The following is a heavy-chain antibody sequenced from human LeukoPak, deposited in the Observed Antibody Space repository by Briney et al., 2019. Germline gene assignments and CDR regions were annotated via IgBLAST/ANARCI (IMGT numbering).Heavy chain of an antibody. CDR2: IYYSGST. D-gene: IGHD3-3*01. CDR3: ARGLNDFWAGETY. Sequence: PSETLSLTCTVSGGSISSYYWSWIRQPPGKGLEWIGYIYYSGSTNYKSSLKSRVTISVDTSKNQFSLKLSSVTAADTAVYYCARGLNDFWAGETYWGQGTLVTVSS. J-gene: IGHJ4*02. CDR1: GGSISSYY. V-gene: IGHV4-59*12.